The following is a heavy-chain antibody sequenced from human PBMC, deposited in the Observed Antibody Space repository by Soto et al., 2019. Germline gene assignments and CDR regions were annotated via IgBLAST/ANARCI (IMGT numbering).Heavy chain of an antibody. V-gene: IGHV2-5*02. J-gene: IGHJ5*02. Sequence: QITLKESGPPLVKPTQTLTLTCTFSGFSLTTRGVGVGWIRQPPGKALECLALIYWDDDKRYSPSLQSRLSITKDTSKNQVVLTMTNVDPVDTATYYCAHIPNYYQYDWFDPWGQRTLVSVSS. CDR3: AHIPNYYQYDWFDP. CDR1: GFSLTTRGVG. CDR2: IYWDDDK. D-gene: IGHD3-16*01.